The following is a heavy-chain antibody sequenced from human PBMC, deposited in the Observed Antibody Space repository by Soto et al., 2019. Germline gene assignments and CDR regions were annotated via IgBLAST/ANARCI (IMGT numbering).Heavy chain of an antibody. V-gene: IGHV1-69*06. J-gene: IGHJ4*02. CDR1: GGTFSSYA. CDR2: IIPIFGTA. D-gene: IGHD4-17*01. CDR3: AREASDYGGYFDY. Sequence: QVQLVQSGAEVKNPRSSVKVSCKVSGGTFSSYAISWVRQAPGQGLEWMGGIIPIFGTANYAQKFQGRVTITADKSPSTAYRELSSLRSEDPAVYYCAREASDYGGYFDYCGQGTLVTVSS.